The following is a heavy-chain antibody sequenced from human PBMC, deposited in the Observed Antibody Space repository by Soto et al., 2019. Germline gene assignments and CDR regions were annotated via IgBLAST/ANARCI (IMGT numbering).Heavy chain of an antibody. CDR1: GFTFTYYA. V-gene: IGHV3-23*01. J-gene: IGHJ4*02. D-gene: IGHD2-2*01. CDR2: ISANGQGI. Sequence: GGSLKVSCTASGFTFTYYAFSWVRQAPGKGLEWVSAISANGQGIYYADSVRGRFTISRDNSKNTVFLHMDSLRAEDTAVYYCAKDRDYPRDQFHYWGQGTLVTVSS. CDR3: AKDRDYPRDQFHY.